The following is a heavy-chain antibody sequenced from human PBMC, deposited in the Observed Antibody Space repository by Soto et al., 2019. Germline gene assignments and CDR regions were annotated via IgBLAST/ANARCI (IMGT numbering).Heavy chain of an antibody. Sequence: GGSLRLSCAASGFTFSSYWMSWVRQAPGKGLEWVANIKQDGSEKYYVDSVKGRFTISRDNAKNSLYLQMNSLRAEDTAVYYCARVARAGVTIFGVVIRRFDYWGQGTLVTVSS. J-gene: IGHJ4*02. V-gene: IGHV3-7*05. CDR3: ARVARAGVTIFGVVIRRFDY. CDR1: GFTFSSYW. D-gene: IGHD3-3*01. CDR2: IKQDGSEK.